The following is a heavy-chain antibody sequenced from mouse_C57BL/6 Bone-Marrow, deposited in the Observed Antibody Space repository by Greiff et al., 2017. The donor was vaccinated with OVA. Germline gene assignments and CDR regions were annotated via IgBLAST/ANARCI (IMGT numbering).Heavy chain of an antibody. CDR3: ARRGRAY. J-gene: IGHJ3*01. CDR1: GYTFTSYG. V-gene: IGHV1-81*01. Sequence: VQGVESGAELARPWASVKLSCKASGYTFTSYGISWVKQRTGQGLEWIGEIYPRSGNTYYNEKFKGKATLTADKSSSTAYMELRSLTSEDSAVYFCARRGRAYWGQGTLVTVSA. CDR2: IYPRSGNT.